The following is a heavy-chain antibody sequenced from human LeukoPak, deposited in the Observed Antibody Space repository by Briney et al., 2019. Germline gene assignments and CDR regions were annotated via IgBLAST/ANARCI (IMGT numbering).Heavy chain of an antibody. CDR1: GFTFSSYA. CDR2: ISGSGGST. J-gene: IGHJ4*02. V-gene: IGHV3-23*01. D-gene: IGHD3-9*01. Sequence: GGSVRLSCAASGFTFSSYAMSWVRQAPGKGLEWVSGISGSGGSTYYADSVKGRFTISRDNSKNTLYLQMNSLRAEDTAVYYCAKGTYYEILTGYPPYYFDYWGQGTLVTVFS. CDR3: AKGTYYEILTGYPPYYFDY.